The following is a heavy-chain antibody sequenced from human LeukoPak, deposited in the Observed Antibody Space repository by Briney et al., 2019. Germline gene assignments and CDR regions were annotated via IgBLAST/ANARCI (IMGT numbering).Heavy chain of an antibody. CDR3: AKRVEKYYQTSGYPVDF. D-gene: IGHD5-12*01. Sequence: AGGSLRLSCAASGFTFSTYAMSWVRQAPGEGLEWVSTVSGFGDTTHYAYSVRGRFTISRDNSKNTLFLQMNSLRAEDTAVYYCAKRVEKYYQTSGYPVDFWGQGTLVTVSS. CDR1: GFTFSTYA. CDR2: VSGFGDTT. V-gene: IGHV3-23*01. J-gene: IGHJ4*02.